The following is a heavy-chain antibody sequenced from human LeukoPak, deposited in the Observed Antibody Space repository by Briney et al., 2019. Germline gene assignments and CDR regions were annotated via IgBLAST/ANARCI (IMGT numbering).Heavy chain of an antibody. CDR1: GFTFSNFW. V-gene: IGHV3-7*05. CDR3: AKFPYGDYAHY. Sequence: PGGSLRLSCAASGFTFSNFWMSWVRKAPGKGREWVANIRGDGSEKYHVDCVKGRFTISRDNAKNSLYLQMNSLRAEDTAVYYCAKFPYGDYAHYWGQGTLVTVSS. J-gene: IGHJ4*02. CDR2: IRGDGSEK. D-gene: IGHD4-17*01.